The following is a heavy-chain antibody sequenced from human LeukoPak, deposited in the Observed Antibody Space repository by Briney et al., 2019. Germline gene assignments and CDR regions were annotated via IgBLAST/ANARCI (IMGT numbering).Heavy chain of an antibody. CDR3: ARGRMGATEDY. Sequence: SETLSLTCTVPLGSICSYYWSWIRQPARTGVEWIWRIYSNGSTTYNPCVKSRVTMSVDTSKNQFSLKLSSVTAADAAVYYCARGRMGATEDYWGQGTLVTVSS. D-gene: IGHD1-26*01. CDR2: IYSNGST. V-gene: IGHV4-4*07. CDR1: LGSICSYY. J-gene: IGHJ4*02.